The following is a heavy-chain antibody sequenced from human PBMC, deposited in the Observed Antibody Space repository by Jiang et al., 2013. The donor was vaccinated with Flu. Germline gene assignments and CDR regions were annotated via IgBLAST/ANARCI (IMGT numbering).Heavy chain of an antibody. CDR2: IYYSGSP. V-gene: IGHV4-59*08. D-gene: IGHD3-10*01. CDR3: ARHEGFRSVDP. J-gene: IGHJ5*02. Sequence: LLKPSETLSLTCTVSGGSIRSYYWSWIRQPPGKGLEWIGYIYYSGSPNYNPSLKSRVTISVDTSKNQFSLKLNSVTAADTAVYYCARHEGFRSVDPWGQGTLVTVSS. CDR1: GGSIRSYY.